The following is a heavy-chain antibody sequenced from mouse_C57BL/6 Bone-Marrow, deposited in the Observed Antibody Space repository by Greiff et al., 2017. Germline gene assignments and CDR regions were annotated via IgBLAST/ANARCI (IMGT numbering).Heavy chain of an antibody. CDR2: IYPRDGST. CDR1: GYTFTSYD. V-gene: IGHV1-85*01. Sequence: VKLQESGPELVKPGASVKLSCKASGYTFTSYDINWVKQRPGQGLEWIGWIYPRDGSTKYNEKFKGTATLTVDTSSSTAYMELQSLTSEDSAVYFCARLEFDGSSGDWYFDVWGTGTTVTVSS. CDR3: ARLEFDGSSGDWYFDV. J-gene: IGHJ1*03. D-gene: IGHD1-1*01.